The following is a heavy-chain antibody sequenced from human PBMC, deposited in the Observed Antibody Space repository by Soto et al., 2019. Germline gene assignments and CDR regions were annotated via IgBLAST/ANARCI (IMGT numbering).Heavy chain of an antibody. V-gene: IGHV1-69*06. CDR2: IIPMFGTT. Sequence: QVQLVQSGPEVKKPGSSVKVSCKTSGDTFKKFAISWVRQAPGQGPEWMGGIIPMFGTTKYTPKFQGRVTFTADKSTGTAYMELTSLMSEDTATYFCARGVVPAAGAAPHYFHYGVDVWGQGTTVTVSS. J-gene: IGHJ6*02. CDR3: ARGVVPAAGAAPHYFHYGVDV. D-gene: IGHD2-2*01. CDR1: GDTFKKFA.